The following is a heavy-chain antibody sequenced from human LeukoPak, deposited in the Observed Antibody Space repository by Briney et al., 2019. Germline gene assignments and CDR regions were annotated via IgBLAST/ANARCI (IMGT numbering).Heavy chain of an antibody. CDR2: ISYDGSNK. CDR1: GFTFSSYA. CDR3: SKDCGGDCYAPDY. J-gene: IGHJ4*02. V-gene: IGHV3-30-3*01. D-gene: IGHD2-21*02. Sequence: GRSLRLSCAASGFTFSSYAMHWVRQAPGKGLEWVAVISYDGSNKYYADSVKGRFTISRDNSKNTLYLQMNSLRADDTAVYYCSKDCGGDCYAPDYWGQGTLVTVSS.